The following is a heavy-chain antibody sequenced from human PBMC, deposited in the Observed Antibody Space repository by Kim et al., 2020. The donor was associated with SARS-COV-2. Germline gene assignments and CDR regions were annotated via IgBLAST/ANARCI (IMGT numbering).Heavy chain of an antibody. CDR1: GVSLSTTSDH. CDR3: ARIYYPFFYLDV. CDR2: VYYGGNT. J-gene: IGHJ6*03. Sequence: SETLSLTCTVSGVSLSTTSDHRGLAWIRQPPEKGLEWIANVYYGGNTYYNPSLKSRVTISADTSKNEVSLSLTSVTAADTAVYYCARIYYPFFYLDVWG. D-gene: IGHD1-26*01. V-gene: IGHV4-39*01.